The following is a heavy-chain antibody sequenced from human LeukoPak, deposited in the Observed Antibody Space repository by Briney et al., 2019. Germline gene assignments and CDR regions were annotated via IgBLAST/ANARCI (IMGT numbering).Heavy chain of an antibody. Sequence: PSETLSLTCDVSGGSIDSTNWWNWVRQPPGKGLEWIGEIHHDGRINYNPSLKSRVTLSVDKSKNQFSLRLNSVTAADTAVYYCARLPTGYPNWFDPWGQGSLVTVSS. CDR1: GGSIDSTNW. J-gene: IGHJ5*02. V-gene: IGHV4/OR15-8*01. D-gene: IGHD3-9*01. CDR2: IHHDGRI. CDR3: ARLPTGYPNWFDP.